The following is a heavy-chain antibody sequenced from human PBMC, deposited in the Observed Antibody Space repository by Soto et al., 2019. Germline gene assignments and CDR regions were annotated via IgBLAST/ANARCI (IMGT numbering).Heavy chain of an antibody. CDR1: GGTFSSYT. CDR2: IIPIFGTA. V-gene: IGHV1-69*01. Sequence: QVQLVQSGAEVKKPGSSVKVSCKASGGTFSSYTISWVRQAPGQGLEWMGGIIPIFGTANYAQKFQGRVTITADESTSTAYMELSSLRSEDTAVYYCSRAITIFVVVTYDAFDIWGQGTMVTVSS. CDR3: SRAITIFVVVTYDAFDI. D-gene: IGHD3-3*01. J-gene: IGHJ3*02.